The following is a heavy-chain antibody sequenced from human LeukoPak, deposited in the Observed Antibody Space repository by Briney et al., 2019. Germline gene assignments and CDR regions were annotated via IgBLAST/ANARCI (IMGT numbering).Heavy chain of an antibody. D-gene: IGHD1-26*01. CDR1: GFTFSSYW. J-gene: IGHJ4*02. V-gene: IGHV3-7*04. CDR2: IKQDGSEK. CDR3: ARGARFGGSYYGY. Sequence: GGSLRLSCAASGFTFSSYWMSGVRQAPGKGLEWVANIKQDGSEKYYVDSVKGRFTISRDNAKNSLYLQMNSLRAEDTAVYYCARGARFGGSYYGYWGQGTLVTVSS.